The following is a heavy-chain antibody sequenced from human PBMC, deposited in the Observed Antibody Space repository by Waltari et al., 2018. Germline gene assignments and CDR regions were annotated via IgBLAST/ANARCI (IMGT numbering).Heavy chain of an antibody. V-gene: IGHV7-4-1*02. D-gene: IGHD6-13*01. Sequence: QVQLVHSGSELKKPGASVKVSCKASGYTFTSYAMTWVRQAPGQGLGWMGWINTNTGNPTYAQGFTGRFVFSLDTSVSTAYLQISSLKAEDTAVYYCARESPIAAAGHEYFQHWGQGTLVTVSS. CDR2: INTNTGNP. CDR1: GYTFTSYA. CDR3: ARESPIAAAGHEYFQH. J-gene: IGHJ1*01.